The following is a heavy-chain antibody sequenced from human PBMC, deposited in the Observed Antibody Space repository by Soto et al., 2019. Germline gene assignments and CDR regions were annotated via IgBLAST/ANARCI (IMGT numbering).Heavy chain of an antibody. CDR1: CGSISSSSYY. J-gene: IGHJ4*02. CDR2: IYYSGST. V-gene: IGHV4-39*01. Sequence: SETLSLTCTVSCGSISSSSYYWGWIRQPPGKGLEWIGSIYYSGSTYYNPSLKSRVTISVDTSKNQFSLKLSSVTAADTAVYYCASSSTNYYFDYWGQGTLVTVSS. CDR3: ASSSTNYYFDY. D-gene: IGHD5-12*01.